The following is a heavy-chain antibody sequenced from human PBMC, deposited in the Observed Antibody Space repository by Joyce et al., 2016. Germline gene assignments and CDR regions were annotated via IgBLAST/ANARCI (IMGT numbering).Heavy chain of an antibody. J-gene: IGHJ4*02. Sequence: EVQLVESGGGLVQPGGFLRLSCAASGFTFSRNWMHWVRRAPGKGTVWVSGIKDDGSITNYADSVKGRFTISRDNDKNTVYLQVNGLRAEDTALYYCATDTQLGNWGKGTLVTVSS. V-gene: IGHV3-74*01. CDR3: ATDTQLGN. CDR2: IKDDGSIT. D-gene: IGHD3-16*01. CDR1: GFTFSRNW.